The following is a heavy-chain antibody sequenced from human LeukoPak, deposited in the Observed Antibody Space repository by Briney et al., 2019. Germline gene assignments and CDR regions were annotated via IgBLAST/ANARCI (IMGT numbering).Heavy chain of an antibody. CDR1: GFTFSDYY. V-gene: IGHV3-11*06. J-gene: IGHJ4*02. Sequence: GGSLRLSCVASGFTFSDYYMSWIRQAPGKGLEWVSYISSSGNHTNYADSVKGRFTTSKDNSRNSLFLQMNSLRAEDTAMYYCARFQYDILTGYYPNYFDYWGQGTLVTVSS. D-gene: IGHD3-9*01. CDR3: ARFQYDILTGYYPNYFDY. CDR2: ISSSGNHT.